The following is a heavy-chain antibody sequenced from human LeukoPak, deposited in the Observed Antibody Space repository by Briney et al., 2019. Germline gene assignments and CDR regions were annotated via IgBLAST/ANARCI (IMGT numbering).Heavy chain of an antibody. CDR2: INTNGDSA. D-gene: IGHD5-24*01. V-gene: IGHV3-74*01. CDR3: VRDNAYTFDY. CDR1: GFKFSSYW. J-gene: IGHJ4*01. Sequence: GGSLRLSCAGSGFKFSSYWMNWVCQVPGKGLMWVAHINTNGDSANYADSVKGRFTISRDNAKSTLSLQMNSLRAEDTAIYYCVRDNAYTFDYWGQGTLVTVSS.